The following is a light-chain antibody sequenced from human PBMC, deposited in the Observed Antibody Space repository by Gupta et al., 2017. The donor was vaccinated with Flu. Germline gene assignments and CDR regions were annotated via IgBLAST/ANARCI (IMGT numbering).Light chain of an antibody. CDR3: MQGARWPWA. J-gene: IGKJ1*01. CDR2: QVS. V-gene: IGKV2-30*01. CDR1: QSLVYSDGNIY. Sequence: DVVMTQSPLSLPVTLGQPASISCRSSQSLVYSDGNIYLYWFQQRPGQSPRRLIYQVSHRESGVPDRFSGSGSGTDFTLKISRVEAEDVGVYYCMQGARWPWAFGQGTKVEIK.